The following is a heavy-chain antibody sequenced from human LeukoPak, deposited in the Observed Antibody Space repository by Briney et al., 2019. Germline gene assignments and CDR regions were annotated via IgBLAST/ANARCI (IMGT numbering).Heavy chain of an antibody. D-gene: IGHD4-17*01. CDR3: ARIMTTVTPFDY. CDR2: ISYDGSNK. V-gene: IGHV3-30-3*01. Sequence: GGSLRLSCAASGFTFSSYAMHWVRQAPGKGLEWVAVISYDGSNKYCADSVKGRFTISRDNSKNTLYLQMNSLRAEDTAVYYCARIMTTVTPFDYWGQGTLVTVSS. J-gene: IGHJ4*02. CDR1: GFTFSSYA.